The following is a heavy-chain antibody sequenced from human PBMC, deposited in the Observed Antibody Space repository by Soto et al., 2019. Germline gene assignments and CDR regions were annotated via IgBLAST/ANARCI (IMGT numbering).Heavy chain of an antibody. J-gene: IGHJ6*02. V-gene: IGHV4-38-2*02. Sequence: PAETLSLTCTVSGYSISNVYYWGWIREPAGEGLEWIGIIYHSGGTFYNPFLKSRGTMSVDASKNQFSLKLTSLTAADTAVYYCARVRGDEYDIVHGYQAHFYYYSGMDVWGQGTTVTVSS. CDR2: IYHSGGT. CDR1: GYSISNVYY. CDR3: ARVRGDEYDIVHGYQAHFYYYSGMDV. D-gene: IGHD3-9*01.